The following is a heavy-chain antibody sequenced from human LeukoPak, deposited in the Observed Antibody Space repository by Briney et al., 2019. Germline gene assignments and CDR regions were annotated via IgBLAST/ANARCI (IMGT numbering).Heavy chain of an antibody. D-gene: IGHD3-10*01. Sequence: ASVKVSCKASGHTFTGYYMHWVRQAPGQGLEWMGWINPNSGGTNYAQKFQGWVTMTRDTSISTAYMELSRLRSDDTAVYYCARERSRVTMVRGVIGYYGMDVWGKGTTVTVSS. CDR2: INPNSGGT. CDR3: ARERSRVTMVRGVIGYYGMDV. CDR1: GHTFTGYY. V-gene: IGHV1-2*04. J-gene: IGHJ6*04.